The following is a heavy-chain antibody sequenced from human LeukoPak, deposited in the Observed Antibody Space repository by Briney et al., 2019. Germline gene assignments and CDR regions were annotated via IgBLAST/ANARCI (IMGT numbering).Heavy chain of an antibody. D-gene: IGHD3-22*01. J-gene: IGHJ4*02. Sequence: SETLSLTCAVSGGSVSTSYYWNWIRQPPGKGLEWIGYFYSGSTNYNPSLKSRVTISVDTSKFSLKLNSVTAADTAVYYCARLSYDSSGYYFFDFWGLGTLVTVSS. CDR2: FYSGST. CDR1: GGSVSTSYY. CDR3: ARLSYDSSGYYFFDF. V-gene: IGHV4-59*02.